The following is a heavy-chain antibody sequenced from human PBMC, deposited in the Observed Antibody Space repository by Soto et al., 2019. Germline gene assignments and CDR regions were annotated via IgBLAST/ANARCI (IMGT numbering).Heavy chain of an antibody. CDR1: GGTFSSSA. CDR3: ARERPERGKDV. V-gene: IGHV1-69*06. D-gene: IGHD6-25*01. J-gene: IGHJ6*02. CDR2: IIPVFGTA. Sequence: QVQLVQSGAEVKKPGSSVKVSCKASGGTFSSSAISWVRQAPGQGLEWMGAIIPVFGTAHYAQKFQGRVTITADKPTSTAYMELSRLRSEDTAVDYGARERPERGKDVWGQGTTVTVSS.